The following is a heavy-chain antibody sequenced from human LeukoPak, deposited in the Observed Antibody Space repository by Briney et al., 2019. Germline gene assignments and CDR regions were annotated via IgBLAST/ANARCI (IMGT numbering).Heavy chain of an antibody. D-gene: IGHD1-20*01. Sequence: SETLSLTCAVSGYSISSGYYWGWIRQPPGKGLEWIGSIHRSGSTYYNPSLKSRVTISVDTSKNQFSLKLSSVTAADTAVYYCARDPDVTGTTVPNWFDPWGQGTLVTVSS. J-gene: IGHJ5*02. CDR3: ARDPDVTGTTVPNWFDP. V-gene: IGHV4-38-2*02. CDR2: IHRSGST. CDR1: GYSISSGYY.